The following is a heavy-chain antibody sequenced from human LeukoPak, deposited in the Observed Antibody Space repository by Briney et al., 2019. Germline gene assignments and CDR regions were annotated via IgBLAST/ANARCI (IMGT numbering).Heavy chain of an antibody. CDR2: INSNSGAT. D-gene: IGHD6-13*01. Sequence: ASVKVSCKTSGYTFTANYMHWVRQAPGQGLEWVGWINSNSGATSYAQKSQGRVTMTRDTSIGTAYMELSRLTPDDTAVYYCARGFGTSWYDYWGQGTLVTVSS. CDR3: ARGFGTSWYDY. V-gene: IGHV1-2*02. CDR1: GYTFTANY. J-gene: IGHJ4*02.